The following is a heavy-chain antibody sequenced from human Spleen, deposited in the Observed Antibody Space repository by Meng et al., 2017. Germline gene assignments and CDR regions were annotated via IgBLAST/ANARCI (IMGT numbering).Heavy chain of an antibody. J-gene: IGHJ4*02. V-gene: IGHV2-5*02. CDR1: GFSFSTSGVG. D-gene: IGHD6-13*01. Sequence: QITFKESVPPRLKPTQTLTLTCLFFGFSFSTSGVGVGGIRQPPGKALEWLALIYWDDDKRYSPSLKSRLTITKDTSRNQVVLTVNKMDPVDTATYYCAHRRGARAGFDYWGQGTLVTVSS. CDR3: AHRRGARAGFDY. CDR2: IYWDDDK.